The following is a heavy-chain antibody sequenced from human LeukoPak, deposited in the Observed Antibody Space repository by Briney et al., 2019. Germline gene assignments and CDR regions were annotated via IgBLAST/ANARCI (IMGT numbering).Heavy chain of an antibody. D-gene: IGHD3-3*01. CDR2: IIPIFGTV. V-gene: IGHV1-69*06. Sequence: SVKVSCKASGGTFSSYAINWVRQAPGQGLEWMGGIIPIFGTVNYAQKFQGRVTITADKSTSTAYMELSSLRSEDTAVYFCARSLFRFLEWSYRSYYYYYMDVWGKGTTVTVSS. J-gene: IGHJ6*03. CDR1: GGTFSSYA. CDR3: ARSLFRFLEWSYRSYYYYYMDV.